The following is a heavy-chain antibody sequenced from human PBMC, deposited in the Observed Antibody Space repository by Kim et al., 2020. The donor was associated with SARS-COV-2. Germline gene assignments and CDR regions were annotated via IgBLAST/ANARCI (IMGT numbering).Heavy chain of an antibody. CDR2: IYSGGST. CDR3: ARGSYGHHDAFDI. J-gene: IGHJ3*02. V-gene: IGHV3-66*01. D-gene: IGHD3-10*01. Sequence: GGSLRLSCAASGFTVSSNYMSWVRQAPGKGLEWVSVIYSGGSTYYADSVKGRFTISRDNSKNTLYLQMNSLRAEDTAVYYCARGSYGHHDAFDIWGQGTMVTVSS. CDR1: GFTVSSNY.